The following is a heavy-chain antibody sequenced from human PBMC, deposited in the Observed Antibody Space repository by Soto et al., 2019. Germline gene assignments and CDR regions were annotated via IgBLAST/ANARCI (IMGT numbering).Heavy chain of an antibody. J-gene: IGHJ6*03. CDR1: GYTFTSYD. CDR3: ARGPRVRGVIIYYYYYYMDV. CDR2: MNPNSGNT. D-gene: IGHD3-10*01. V-gene: IGHV1-8*01. Sequence: ASVKVSCKASGYTFTSYDINWVRQATGQGLEWMGWMNPNSGNTGYAQKFQGRVTMTRNTSISTAYMELSSLRSEDTAVYYCARGPRVRGVIIYYYYYYMDVWGKGTTVTVSS.